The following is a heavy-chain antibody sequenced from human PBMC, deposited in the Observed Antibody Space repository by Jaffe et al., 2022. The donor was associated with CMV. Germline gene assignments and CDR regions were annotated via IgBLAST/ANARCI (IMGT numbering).Heavy chain of an antibody. CDR1: GFTFDDYA. J-gene: IGHJ4*02. D-gene: IGHD3-10*01. CDR3: AKDTWGFGELSYFDY. CDR2: ISWNSGSI. V-gene: IGHV3-9*01. Sequence: EVQLVESGGGLVQPGRSLRLSCAASGFTFDDYAMHWVRQAPGKGLEWVSGISWNSGSIGYADSVKGRFTISRDNAKNSLYLQMNSLRAEDTALYYCAKDTWGFGELSYFDYWGQGTLVTVSS.